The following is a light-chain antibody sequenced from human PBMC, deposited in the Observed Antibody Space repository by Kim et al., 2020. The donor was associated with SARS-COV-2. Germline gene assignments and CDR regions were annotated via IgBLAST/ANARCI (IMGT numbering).Light chain of an antibody. CDR3: ATWDVSLNGWV. V-gene: IGLV1-44*01. J-gene: IGLJ3*02. CDR2: NDN. Sequence: GQRTPINCSGSSSNSGRRFVSWCQQLPGTAPKVFIYNDNQRPSGVPDRFAGSRSGTSVSLAISGLQSEDEADYYCATWDVSLNGWVFGGGTQLTVL. CDR1: SSNSGRRF.